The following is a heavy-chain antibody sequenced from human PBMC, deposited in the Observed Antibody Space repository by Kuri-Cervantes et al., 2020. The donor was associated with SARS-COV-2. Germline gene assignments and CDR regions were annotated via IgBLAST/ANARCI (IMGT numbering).Heavy chain of an antibody. J-gene: IGHJ5*02. CDR2: ISGSGGST. CDR3: AKPATVTTRYWFDP. Sequence: ETLSLTCAASGFTFSSYSMNWVRQAPGKGLEWVSAISGSGGSTYYADSVKGRSTISRDNSKNTLYLQMNSLRAEDTAVYYCAKPATVTTRYWFDPWGQGTLVTVSS. V-gene: IGHV3-23*01. D-gene: IGHD4-11*01. CDR1: GFTFSSYS.